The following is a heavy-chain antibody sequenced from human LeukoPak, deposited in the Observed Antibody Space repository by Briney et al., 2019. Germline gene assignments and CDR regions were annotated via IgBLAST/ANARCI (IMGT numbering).Heavy chain of an antibody. V-gene: IGHV3-7*05. Sequence: PGGSLRLSCAASGFTFSSYWMSWVRQAPGKGLEWVANIKQDGSGEYYVDSVKGRFTISRDNAKNSLYLQMNSLRAEDTAVYYCASLSTSFGMDVWGQGTTVTVSS. CDR2: IKQDGSGE. D-gene: IGHD5/OR15-5a*01. CDR1: GFTFSSYW. CDR3: ASLSTSFGMDV. J-gene: IGHJ6*02.